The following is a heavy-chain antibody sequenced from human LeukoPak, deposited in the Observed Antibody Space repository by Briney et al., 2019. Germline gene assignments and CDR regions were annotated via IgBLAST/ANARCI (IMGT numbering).Heavy chain of an antibody. J-gene: IGHJ4*02. V-gene: IGHV4-59*01. CDR1: GGSISSYY. CDR3: ARGVVTFDY. D-gene: IGHD2-21*02. Sequence: SETLSLTCTVSGGSISSYYRSWIRQPPGKGLEWIGYIYYSGSTNYNPSLKGRVTISVDTSKNQFSLKLSSVTAADTAVYYCARGVVTFDYWGQGTLVTVSS. CDR2: IYYSGST.